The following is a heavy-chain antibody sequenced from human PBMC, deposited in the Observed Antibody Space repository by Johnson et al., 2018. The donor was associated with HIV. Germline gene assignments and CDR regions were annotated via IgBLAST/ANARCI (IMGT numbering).Heavy chain of an antibody. J-gene: IGHJ3*02. CDR2: ISYDGSNK. V-gene: IGHV3-30*04. Sequence: QVQLVESGGGVVQPGRSLRLSCAASGFTFSSYAMHWVRQAPGKGLEWVAVISYDGSNKYYADSVKGRFTISRDNSKNTLYLQMNSLRAEDTAVYYCARDRGARLPLYAFDIWGQGTMVTGSS. CDR3: ARDRGARLPLYAFDI. D-gene: IGHD6-6*01. CDR1: GFTFSSYA.